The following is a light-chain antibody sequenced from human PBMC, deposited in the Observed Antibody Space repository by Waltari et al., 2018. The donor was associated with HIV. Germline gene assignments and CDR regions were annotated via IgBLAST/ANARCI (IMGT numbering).Light chain of an antibody. V-gene: IGLV2-14*01. CDR2: AVS. Sequence: QSALTQPASVSGSPGQSITISCTGTSSDVGGYNYVSWYQQHPGKAPKLMISAVSTRPSGVTNRFSGSKSGNTASLTISGLQVEDEADYYCSSYTSSSTLYVFGTGTKVTVL. CDR3: SSYTSSSTLYV. CDR1: SSDVGGYNY. J-gene: IGLJ1*01.